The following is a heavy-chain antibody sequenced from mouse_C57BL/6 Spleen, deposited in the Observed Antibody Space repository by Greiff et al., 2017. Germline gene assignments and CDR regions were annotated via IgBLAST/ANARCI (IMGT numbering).Heavy chain of an antibody. V-gene: IGHV14-4*01. CDR1: GFNIKDDY. Sequence: EVQLQQSGAELVRPGASVKLSCTASGFNIKDDYMHWVKQRPEQGLEWIGWIDPENGDTEYASKFQGKATITADTSSNTAYLQLSSLTSEDAAVYYCTTTPYGSKPPDYWGQGTTLTVSS. CDR2: IDPENGDT. CDR3: TTTPYGSKPPDY. J-gene: IGHJ2*01. D-gene: IGHD1-1*01.